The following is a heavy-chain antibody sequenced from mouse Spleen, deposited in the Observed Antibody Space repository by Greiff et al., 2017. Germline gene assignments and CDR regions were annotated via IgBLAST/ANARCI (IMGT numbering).Heavy chain of an antibody. CDR3: TRGEDYGYAMDY. J-gene: IGHJ4*01. CDR1: GYAFTNYL. V-gene: IGHV1-54*01. CDR2: INPGSGGT. Sequence: QVQLKQSGAELVRPGTSVKVSCKASGYAFTNYLIEWVKQRPGQGLEWIGVINPGSGGTNYNEKFKGKATLTADKSSSTAYMELRSLTSEDSAVYYCTRGEDYGYAMDYWGQGTSVTVSS. D-gene: IGHD2-4*01.